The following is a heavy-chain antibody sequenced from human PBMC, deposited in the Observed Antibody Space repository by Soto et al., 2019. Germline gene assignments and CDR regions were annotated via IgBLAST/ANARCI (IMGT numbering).Heavy chain of an antibody. CDR1: GFTFSNYG. CDR2: ISHDGSEK. D-gene: IGHD2-15*01. J-gene: IGHJ4*02. CDR3: AKDDWVSSNIGGVDS. V-gene: IGHV3-30*18. Sequence: QVQLVESGGGVVQPGRSLRLSCSASGFTFSNYGMHWVRQAPGKWLEWVAVISHDGSEKYYADPVRGRFSISRDNSKNTLYLQMNSLTAEDTSVYYCAKDDWVSSNIGGVDSWGQGTLVTVSS.